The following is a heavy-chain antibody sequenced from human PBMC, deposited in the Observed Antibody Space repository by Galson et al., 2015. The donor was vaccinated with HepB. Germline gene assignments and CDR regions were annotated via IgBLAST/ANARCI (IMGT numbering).Heavy chain of an antibody. CDR2: INPNSGGT. J-gene: IGHJ4*02. D-gene: IGHD1-26*01. CDR1: GYTFTGYY. V-gene: IGHV1-2*05. Sequence: SVKVSCKASGYTFTGYYMHWVRQAPGQGLEWMGRINPNSGGTNYAQKFQGRVTMTRDTSISTAYMELSRLGSDDTVVYYCATQSPSGSYLLYWGQGTLVTVSS. CDR3: ATQSPSGSYLLY.